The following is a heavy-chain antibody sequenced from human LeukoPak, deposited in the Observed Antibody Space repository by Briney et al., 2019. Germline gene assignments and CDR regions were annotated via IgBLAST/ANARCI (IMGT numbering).Heavy chain of an antibody. CDR1: GFTFSSYW. Sequence: GGSLRLSCAASGFTFSSYWMHWVRQAPGKGLVWVSRINNDGSDTTYAGSVKGRFTISRDNAKNTLYLQMNSLRAEDTALYYCARSSSAFDIWGQGTMVTVSS. D-gene: IGHD2-15*01. CDR3: ARSSSAFDI. J-gene: IGHJ3*02. CDR2: INNDGSDT. V-gene: IGHV3-74*03.